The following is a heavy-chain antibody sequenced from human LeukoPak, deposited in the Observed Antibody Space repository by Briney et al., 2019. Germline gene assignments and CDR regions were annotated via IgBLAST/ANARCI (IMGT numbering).Heavy chain of an antibody. D-gene: IGHD2-2*01. V-gene: IGHV3-21*06. CDR3: ASPYCSSTSCYAFDI. Sequence: GGSLRLSCAASGFIFTSYAMNWVRQAPGKGLEWVSSISSSSSYIYYADSLKGRFTISRDNAKNSLYLQMNSLRAEDTAVYYCASPYCSSTSCYAFDIWGQGTMVTVSS. J-gene: IGHJ3*02. CDR2: ISSSSSYI. CDR1: GFIFTSYA.